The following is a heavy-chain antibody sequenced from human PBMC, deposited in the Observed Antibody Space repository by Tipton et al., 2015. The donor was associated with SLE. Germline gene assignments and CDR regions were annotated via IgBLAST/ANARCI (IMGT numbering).Heavy chain of an antibody. Sequence: TLSLTCAVYGGSFSGYYWSWIRQPPGKGLEWIGYIYYSGSTYYNPSLKSRVTISVDTSKNQFSLKLSSVTAADTAVYYCARDRAEYSSDWYGFDYWGQGTLVTVSS. CDR2: IYYSGST. V-gene: IGHV4-30-4*01. J-gene: IGHJ4*02. CDR3: ARDRAEYSSDWYGFDY. CDR1: GGSFSGYY. D-gene: IGHD6-19*01.